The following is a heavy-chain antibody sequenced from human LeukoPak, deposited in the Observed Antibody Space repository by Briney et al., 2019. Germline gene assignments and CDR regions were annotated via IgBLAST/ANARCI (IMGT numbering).Heavy chain of an antibody. V-gene: IGHV1-18*01. J-gene: IGHJ6*02. D-gene: IGHD6-19*01. CDR1: GYTFTSYG. CDR3: AREEAVAGPRPYYYYGMDV. Sequence: ASVNVSCKASGYTFTSYGISWVRQAPGQGLEWMRWISAYNGNTNYAQKLQGRVTMTTDTSTSTAYMELRSLRSDDTAVYYCAREEAVAGPRPYYYYGMDVWGQGTTVTVSS. CDR2: ISAYNGNT.